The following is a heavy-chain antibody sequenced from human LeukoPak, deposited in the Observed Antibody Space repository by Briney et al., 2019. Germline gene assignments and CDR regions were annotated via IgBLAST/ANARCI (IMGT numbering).Heavy chain of an antibody. V-gene: IGHV4-31*03. CDR1: GGSISSGGYY. D-gene: IGHD5-12*01. Sequence: SQTLSLTCTVSGGSISSGGYYWSWIRQHPGKGLEWIGYIYYSGSTYYNPSLKSRVTISVDTSKNQFSLKLSSVTAADTAVYYCARVKLVATTNWFDPWGQGTLVTVSS. J-gene: IGHJ5*02. CDR3: ARVKLVATTNWFDP. CDR2: IYYSGST.